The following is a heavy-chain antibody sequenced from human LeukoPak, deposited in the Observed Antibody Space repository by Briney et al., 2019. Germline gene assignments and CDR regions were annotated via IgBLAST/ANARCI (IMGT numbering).Heavy chain of an antibody. D-gene: IGHD4-11*01. V-gene: IGHV3-13*01. CDR1: GFTFSRYD. CDR3: ARMRLGQYYMDV. CDR2: IGTAGDT. J-gene: IGHJ6*03. Sequence: AGSLRLSCAASGFTFSRYDMHRVRQATGKGLEWVSAIGTAGDTFYPGSVKGRFTTSRENAENSLYLQVNSLRAGDTAVNYCARMRLGQYYMDVWGKGTTVTISS.